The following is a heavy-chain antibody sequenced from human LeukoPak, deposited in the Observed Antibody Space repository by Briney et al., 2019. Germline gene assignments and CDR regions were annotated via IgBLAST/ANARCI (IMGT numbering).Heavy chain of an antibody. CDR2: IYTSGST. CDR3: ARSVEMDTID. CDR1: GGSISSYY. D-gene: IGHD5-24*01. V-gene: IGHV4-4*09. Sequence: SETLSLTCTVSGGSISSYYWSWIRQPPGKGLEWIGYIYTSGSTNYNPSLKSRVTISVDTSKNQFSLKLSSVTAADTAVYYCARSVEMDTIDWGQGTLVTVSS. J-gene: IGHJ4*02.